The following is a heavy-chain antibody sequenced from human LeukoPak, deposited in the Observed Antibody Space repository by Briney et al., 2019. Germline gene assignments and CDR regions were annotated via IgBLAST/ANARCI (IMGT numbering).Heavy chain of an antibody. J-gene: IGHJ4*02. V-gene: IGHV4-39*01. D-gene: IGHD3-22*01. CDR3: AGVSSGYYSWGYFDY. CDR1: GGSISSSSYY. CDR2: IYYSGST. Sequence: SETLSLTCTVSGGSISSSSYYWGWIRQPPGKGLEWIGSIYYSGSTYYNPSLKSRVTISVDMSKNQFSLKLSSVTAADTAVYYCAGVSSGYYSWGYFDYWGQGTLVTVSS.